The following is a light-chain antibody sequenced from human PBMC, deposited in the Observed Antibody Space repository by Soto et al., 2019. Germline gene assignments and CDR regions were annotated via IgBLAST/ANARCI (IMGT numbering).Light chain of an antibody. Sequence: QAVVTQEPSLTVSPGGTVTVTCASSTGAVTPNYFASWFQQKSGQAPRALISNTDDKLSWTPARFSGSVLGDKAALTLSGVQPEDEAEYYCLLYYGGTWVFGGGTKVTVL. V-gene: IGLV7-43*01. CDR3: LLYYGGTWV. CDR1: TGAVTPNYF. CDR2: NTD. J-gene: IGLJ3*02.